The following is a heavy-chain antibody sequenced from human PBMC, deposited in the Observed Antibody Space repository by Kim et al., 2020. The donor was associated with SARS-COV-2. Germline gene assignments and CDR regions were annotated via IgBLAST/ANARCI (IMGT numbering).Heavy chain of an antibody. CDR3: ARDCSSSWYFARYYYYGMDV. J-gene: IGHJ6*02. V-gene: IGHV1-18*01. D-gene: IGHD6-13*01. CDR2: ISAYNGNT. Sequence: ASVKVSCKASGYTFTSYGISWVRQAPGQGLEWMGWISAYNGNTNYAQKLQGRVTMTTDTSTSTAYMELRSLRSDDTAVYYCARDCSSSWYFARYYYYGMDVWGQGTTVTVSS. CDR1: GYTFTSYG.